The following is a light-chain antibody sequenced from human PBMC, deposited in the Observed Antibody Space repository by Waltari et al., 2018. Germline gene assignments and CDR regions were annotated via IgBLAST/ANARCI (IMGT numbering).Light chain of an antibody. CDR1: QGISTY. CDR3: LQYNSNPWT. J-gene: IGKJ1*01. V-gene: IGKV1-17*01. CDR2: AAS. Sequence: DIQMTKSPSSLSASAGERVTITCRASQGISTYLNWYQQKPGKAPKRLIYAASTLESGVPSRFSGSGSGTDFTLTISSLQPEDFATYYCLQYNSNPWTFGQGTKVEIK.